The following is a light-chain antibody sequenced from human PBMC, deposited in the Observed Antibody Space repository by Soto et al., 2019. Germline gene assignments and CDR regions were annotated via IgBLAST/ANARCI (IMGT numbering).Light chain of an antibody. V-gene: IGKV3-20*01. CDR3: QHFGGTTYP. J-gene: IGKJ5*01. CDR2: GAS. CDR1: QRVSSSY. Sequence: EIVLTQSPGTLSLSPGEGATLSCRASQRVSSSYIAWYQQRPGQTPRLLIYGASTRATGITDRFSGSGPGTHCTLTSNTLEHGDIAVYYCQHFGGTTYPFGQGTQRESK.